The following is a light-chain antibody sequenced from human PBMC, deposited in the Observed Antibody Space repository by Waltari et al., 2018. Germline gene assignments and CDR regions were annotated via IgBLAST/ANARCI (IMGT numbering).Light chain of an antibody. Sequence: DIQMSQSPSTLSASVGDRVTITCRASQSISSWLAWYQQKPGKAPKLLIYKASSLQSGVPPRFSGSGSGTEFTLTISSLQPDDFATYYCQHYNLHSETFGQGTKLEIK. CDR2: KAS. V-gene: IGKV1-5*03. CDR1: QSISSW. J-gene: IGKJ2*01. CDR3: QHYNLHSET.